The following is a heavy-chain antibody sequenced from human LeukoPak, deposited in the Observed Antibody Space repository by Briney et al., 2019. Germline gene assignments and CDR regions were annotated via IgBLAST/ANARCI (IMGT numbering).Heavy chain of an antibody. J-gene: IGHJ3*02. CDR2: ISYDGSNK. CDR1: GFTVGATD. V-gene: IGHV3-30*18. Sequence: SGGSLRLSCVASGFTVGATDMYWVRRAPGKGLEWVAVISYDGSNKYYADSVKGRFTISRDNSKNTLYLQMNSLRAEDTAVYYCAKVGMGLLLNAFDIWGQGTMVTVSS. D-gene: IGHD3-3*01. CDR3: AKVGMGLLLNAFDI.